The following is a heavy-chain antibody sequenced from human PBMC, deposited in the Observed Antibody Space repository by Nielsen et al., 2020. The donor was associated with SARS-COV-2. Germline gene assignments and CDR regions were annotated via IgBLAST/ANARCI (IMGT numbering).Heavy chain of an antibody. D-gene: IGHD6-19*01. Sequence: SQTLSLTCAISGDSVSSNSAAWNWLRQSPSRGLEWLGRTYYRSKWYNDYAVSVKSRITINPDTSKNQFSLQLNSVTPEDTAVYYCAREEWQWLVNYYYYYMDVWGKGTTVTVSS. CDR3: AREEWQWLVNYYYYYMDV. V-gene: IGHV6-1*01. CDR2: TYYRSKWYN. J-gene: IGHJ6*03. CDR1: GDSVSSNSAA.